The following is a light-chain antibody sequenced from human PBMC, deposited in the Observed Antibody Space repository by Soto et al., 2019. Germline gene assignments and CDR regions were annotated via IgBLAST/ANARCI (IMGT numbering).Light chain of an antibody. V-gene: IGLV1-40*01. CDR2: GYM. J-gene: IGLJ2*01. Sequence: QAVVTQPPSVSGAPGQRVTISCTGSGSNIGAGYDVHWYQQLPGTAPKLLIYGYMNRPSGVPDRFSGSKSGTSASLAITGLQAEDEADYYCQSYDSSLSGSVVFGGGTKVTVL. CDR3: QSYDSSLSGSVV. CDR1: GSNIGAGYD.